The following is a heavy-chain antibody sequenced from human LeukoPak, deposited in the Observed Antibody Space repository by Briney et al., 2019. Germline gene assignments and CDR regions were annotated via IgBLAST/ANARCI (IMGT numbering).Heavy chain of an antibody. J-gene: IGHJ6*03. CDR3: ARDLGYSSSWYVGAGYYYYMDV. Sequence: ASARVSCKASGYTFTGYYIHWVRQAPGQGLEWMGWIKANSGVTNYAQRFQGRVTMTRDTSISTAYMELSSLRSDDTAVYYCARDLGYSSSWYVGAGYYYYMDVWGKGTTVTISS. CDR2: IKANSGVT. CDR1: GYTFTGYY. V-gene: IGHV1-2*02. D-gene: IGHD6-13*01.